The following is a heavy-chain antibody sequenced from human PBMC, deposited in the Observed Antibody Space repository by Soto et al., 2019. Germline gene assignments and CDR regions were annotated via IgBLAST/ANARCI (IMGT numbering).Heavy chain of an antibody. V-gene: IGHV3-23*01. CDR3: ATSRPLPSIAVAGYFDY. J-gene: IGHJ4*02. CDR1: GFTFSSYA. D-gene: IGHD6-19*01. CDR2: ISGSGGST. Sequence: PGGSLRLSCAASGFTFSSYAMSWVRQAPGKGLEWVSAISGSGGSTYYADSVKGRFTISRDNSKNTLYLQMNSLRAEDTAVYYCATSRPLPSIAVAGYFDYWGQGTLVTVSS.